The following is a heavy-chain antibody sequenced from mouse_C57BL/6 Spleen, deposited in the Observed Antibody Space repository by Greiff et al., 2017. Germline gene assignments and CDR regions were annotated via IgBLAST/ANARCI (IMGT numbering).Heavy chain of an antibody. V-gene: IGHV5-17*01. CDR2: ISSGSSTI. D-gene: IGHD2-4*01. CDR3: ARLNYDYYFDY. Sequence: EVKVVESGGGLVKPGGSLKLSCAASGFTFSDYGMHWVRQAPEKGLEWVAYISSGSSTIYYADTVKGRCTISRDNAKNTLFLQMTSLRSEDTAMYYCARLNYDYYFDYWGQGTTLTVSS. CDR1: GFTFSDYG. J-gene: IGHJ2*01.